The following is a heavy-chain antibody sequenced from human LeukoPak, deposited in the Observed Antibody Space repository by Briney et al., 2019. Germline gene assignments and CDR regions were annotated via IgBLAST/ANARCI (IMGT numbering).Heavy chain of an antibody. CDR1: GFTFSSYG. J-gene: IGHJ4*02. V-gene: IGHV3-30*18. CDR3: AKGGYTVYYFDY. D-gene: IGHD6-25*01. CDR2: ISYDGSNK. Sequence: GGSLRLSCAASGFTFSSYGMHWVRQAPGEGLEWVAVISYDGSNKYYADSVKGRFTISRDNSKNTLYLQMNSLRAEDTAVYYCAKGGYTVYYFDYWGQGTLVTVSS.